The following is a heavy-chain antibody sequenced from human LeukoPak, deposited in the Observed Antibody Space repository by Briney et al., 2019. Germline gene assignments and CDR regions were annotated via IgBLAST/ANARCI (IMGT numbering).Heavy chain of an antibody. V-gene: IGHV3-23*01. CDR2: ISGSGGST. CDR1: GFTFSSYE. J-gene: IGHJ4*02. Sequence: PGGSLRLSCAASGFTFSSYEMNWVRQAPGKGLEWVSTISGSGGSTYYADSVKGRFTISRDNSKNTLYLQMNSLRAEDTAVYYCAKGVGIVVVTAVLFYWGQGTLVTVSS. D-gene: IGHD2-21*02. CDR3: AKGVGIVVVTAVLFY.